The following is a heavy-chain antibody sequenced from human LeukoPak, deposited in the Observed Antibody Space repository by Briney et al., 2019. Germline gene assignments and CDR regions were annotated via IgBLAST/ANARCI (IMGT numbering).Heavy chain of an antibody. V-gene: IGHV1-2*02. D-gene: IGHD5-24*01. Sequence: ASVTVSCKASGFTFTAYYMHWVRQAPGQGLEWMGWINPNSGGTNYAQNFQGRVTLTRDTSTSTVYMELSSLRSEDTAIYYCARIRDGYNDAYDLWGQGTVVTVPS. J-gene: IGHJ3*01. CDR3: ARIRDGYNDAYDL. CDR2: INPNSGGT. CDR1: GFTFTAYY.